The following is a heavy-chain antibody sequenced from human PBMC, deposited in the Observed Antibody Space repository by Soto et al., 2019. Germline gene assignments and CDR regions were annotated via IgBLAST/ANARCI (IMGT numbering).Heavy chain of an antibody. D-gene: IGHD2-21*02. V-gene: IGHV1-3*01. CDR3: ARGGHVVVVTAAFDY. CDR2: INAGNGNT. J-gene: IGHJ4*02. CDR1: GYTFTSYA. Sequence: ASVKVSCKASGYTFTSYAMHWVRQAPGQRLEWMGWINAGNGNTKYSQKFQGRVTITRDTSASTAYMELSSLKSDDLALYYCARGGHVVVVTAAFDYWGQGTLVTVSS.